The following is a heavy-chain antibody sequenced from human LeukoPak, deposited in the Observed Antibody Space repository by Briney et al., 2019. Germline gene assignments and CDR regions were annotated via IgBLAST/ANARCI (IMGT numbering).Heavy chain of an antibody. J-gene: IGHJ4*02. D-gene: IGHD2-2*01. V-gene: IGHV4-34*01. CDR1: GGSFSGCY. CDR2: INHSGST. Sequence: PSETLSLTCAVYGGSFSGCYWSWIRQPPGKGLEWIGEINHSGSTNYNPSLKSRVTISVDTSKNQFSLKLSSVTAADTAVYYCARVKPGYQLWRIGGPFDYWGQGTLVTVSS. CDR3: ARVKPGYQLWRIGGPFDY.